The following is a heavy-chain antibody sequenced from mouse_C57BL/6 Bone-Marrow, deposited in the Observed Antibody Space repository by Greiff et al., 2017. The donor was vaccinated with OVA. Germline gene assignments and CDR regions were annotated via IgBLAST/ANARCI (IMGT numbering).Heavy chain of an antibody. Sequence: VQLQQPGAELVKPGASVKLSCKASGYTFTSYWMQWVKQRPGQGLEWIGEIDPSDSYTNYNQKFKGKATLTVDTSSSTAYMQLSSLAAEVSAVYYCARSYLGYWGQGTTLTVSS. CDR1: GYTFTSYW. V-gene: IGHV1-50*01. CDR2: IDPSDSYT. CDR3: ARSYLGY. D-gene: IGHD4-1*01. J-gene: IGHJ2*01.